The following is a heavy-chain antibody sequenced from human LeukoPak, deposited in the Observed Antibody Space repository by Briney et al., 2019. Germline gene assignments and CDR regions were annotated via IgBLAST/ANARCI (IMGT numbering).Heavy chain of an antibody. CDR2: IGPTGSDR. D-gene: IGHD1-14*01. Sequence: PGGSLRLSCAASGFTFSIHWMSWVRQAPGKGLEWVASIGPTGSDRYHADSIKGRFTISRDNANNFLYLQMNSLRAEDTAVYYCATETNGRHYDYWGQGTLLTVSS. J-gene: IGHJ4*02. V-gene: IGHV3-21*06. CDR3: ATETNGRHYDY. CDR1: GFTFSIHW.